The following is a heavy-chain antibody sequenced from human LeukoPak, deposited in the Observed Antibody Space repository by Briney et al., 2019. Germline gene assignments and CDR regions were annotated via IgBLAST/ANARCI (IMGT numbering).Heavy chain of an antibody. CDR2: IYSGGST. Sequence: GGSLRLSCAASGFTVSSNYMSWVRQAPGKGLEWVSVIYSGGSTYYADSVKGRFTISRDNSKNTLYLQMNSLRAEDMAVYYCAVRVVVAATFDYWGQGTLVTVSS. CDR1: GFTVSSNY. CDR3: AVRVVVAATFDY. D-gene: IGHD2-15*01. V-gene: IGHV3-53*01. J-gene: IGHJ4*02.